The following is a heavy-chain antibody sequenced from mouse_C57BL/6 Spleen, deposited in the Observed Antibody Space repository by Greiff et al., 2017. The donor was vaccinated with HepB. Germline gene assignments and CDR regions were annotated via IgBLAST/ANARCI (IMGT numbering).Heavy chain of an antibody. J-gene: IGHJ2*01. V-gene: IGHV1-81*01. CDR3: ARMGNYYGSSYWENY. CDR2: IYPRSGNT. D-gene: IGHD1-1*01. CDR1: DYTFTSYG. Sequence: VQLQQSGAELARPGASVKLSCKASDYTFTSYGISWVKQRTGQGLEWIGEIYPRSGNTYYNEKFKGKATLTADKSSSTAYMELRSLTSEDSAVYFCARMGNYYGSSYWENYWGQGTTLTVSS.